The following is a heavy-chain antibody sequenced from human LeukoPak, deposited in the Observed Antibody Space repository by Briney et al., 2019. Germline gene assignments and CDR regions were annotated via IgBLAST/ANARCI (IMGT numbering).Heavy chain of an antibody. J-gene: IGHJ4*02. Sequence: PGGSLRLSCAASGFTFSSSAMSWVRQAPGKGLEWVSAISNNGGYTYYADSVQGRFTISGDNSKNTLSLQMNSLRPEDTAVYYCARDSSGYLVGGYFDYWGQGTLVTASS. D-gene: IGHD3-22*01. CDR2: ISNNGGYT. CDR3: ARDSSGYLVGGYFDY. V-gene: IGHV3-23*01. CDR1: GFTFSSSA.